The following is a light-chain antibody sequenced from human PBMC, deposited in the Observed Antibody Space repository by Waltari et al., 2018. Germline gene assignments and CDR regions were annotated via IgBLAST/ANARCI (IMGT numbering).Light chain of an antibody. Sequence: QSALTQPRSVSGSPGQSVTISCTGISSAVGDFNFVSWYQQHPGEAPKLMIYDVTNRPSGVPDRLSGSKSGNTASLTISGLQAEDEANYYCCSYIGTHTNWVFGGGTKLTVL. CDR3: CSYIGTHTNWV. V-gene: IGLV2-11*01. CDR2: DVT. J-gene: IGLJ3*02. CDR1: SSAVGDFNF.